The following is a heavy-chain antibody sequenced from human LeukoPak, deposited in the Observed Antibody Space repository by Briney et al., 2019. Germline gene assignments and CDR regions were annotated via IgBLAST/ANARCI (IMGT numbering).Heavy chain of an antibody. J-gene: IGHJ3*02. CDR1: GFTFSDYY. Sequence: GGSLRLSCAASGFTFSDYYMSWIRQAPGKGLEWVSYISSSGSSIYYADSVKGRFTISRDNAKHSLNLQMTSLRAEDTAVYYCASGDTATYAFDIWGHGTMVTVSS. D-gene: IGHD5-18*01. CDR2: ISSSGSSI. V-gene: IGHV3-11*01. CDR3: ASGDTATYAFDI.